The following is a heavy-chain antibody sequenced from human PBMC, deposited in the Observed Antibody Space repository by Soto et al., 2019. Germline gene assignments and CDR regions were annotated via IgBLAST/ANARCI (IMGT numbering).Heavy chain of an antibody. J-gene: IGHJ4*02. D-gene: IGHD3-10*01. CDR1: GGSISSDY. CDR3: ARQAGTGSGSSLGY. CDR2: IYYSGST. Sequence: QVQLQESGPRLVKPSETVSLTCTVSGGSISSDYWSWIRQPPGKGLEWIGYIYYSGSTNYNPSLKSGVTISVATSKNQFSLKLSSVTAADTAVYYCARQAGTGSGSSLGYWGQGTLVTVSS. V-gene: IGHV4-59*08.